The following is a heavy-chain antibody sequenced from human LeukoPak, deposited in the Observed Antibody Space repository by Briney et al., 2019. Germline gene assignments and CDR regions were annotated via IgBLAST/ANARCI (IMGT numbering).Heavy chain of an antibody. D-gene: IGHD2-15*01. CDR1: GSSISSDYY. J-gene: IGHJ4*02. CDR2: IKHRGRS. CDR3: ARVVGATSIDY. V-gene: IGHV4-38-2*02. Sequence: SETLSLTCSVSGSSISSDYYWGWVRQPPGKGLAWIGSIKHRGRSYYSPSLKSRVTISVDTSKNQFSLQLSSVTAADTAVYYCARVVGATSIDYWGQGILVTVSS.